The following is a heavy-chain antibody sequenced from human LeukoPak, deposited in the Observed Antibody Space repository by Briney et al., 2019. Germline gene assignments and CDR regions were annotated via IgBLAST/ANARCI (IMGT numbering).Heavy chain of an antibody. J-gene: IGHJ6*02. D-gene: IGHD3-10*01. CDR2: IYYSGST. Sequence: SETLSLTCTVSGGSISSGGYYWSWIRQHPGKGLEWIGYIYYSGSTYYNPSLKSRVTISVDTSKNQFSLKLSSVTAADTAVYYCARESYSYDYYYYYGMDVWGQGTTVTVSS. CDR3: ARESYSYDYYYYYGMDV. CDR1: GGSISSGGYY. V-gene: IGHV4-31*03.